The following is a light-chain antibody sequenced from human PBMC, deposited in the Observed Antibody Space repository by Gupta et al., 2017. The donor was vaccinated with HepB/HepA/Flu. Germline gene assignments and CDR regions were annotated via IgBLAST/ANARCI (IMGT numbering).Light chain of an antibody. V-gene: IGLV2-14*03. CDR1: SSDVGAYNY. J-gene: IGLJ2*01. CDR2: DVS. Sequence: HSALTQPASVSGSPGPSIAISCTGTSSDVGAYNYVSWYPHHPGKAHKFMFYDVSKRTAGVASRFSGSKAGNTASLIISGREVEDAADYYCHSDTSSSTVVFGGGTKVTVL. CDR3: HSDTSSSTVV.